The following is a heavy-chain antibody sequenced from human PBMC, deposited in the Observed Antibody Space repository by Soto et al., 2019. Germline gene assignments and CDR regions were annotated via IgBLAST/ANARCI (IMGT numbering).Heavy chain of an antibody. V-gene: IGHV3-43*01. CDR1: GFTFDDYT. CDR2: ISWDGGST. Sequence: GGSPRLSCAASGFTFDDYTMHWVRQAPGKGLEWVSLISWDGGSTYYADSVKGRFTISRDNSKNSLYLQMNSLRTEDTALYYCARNLGYSGYEYYFDYWGQGTLVTVSS. CDR3: ARNLGYSGYEYYFDY. D-gene: IGHD5-12*01. J-gene: IGHJ4*02.